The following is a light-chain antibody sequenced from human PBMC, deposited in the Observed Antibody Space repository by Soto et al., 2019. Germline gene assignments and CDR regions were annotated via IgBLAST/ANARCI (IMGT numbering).Light chain of an antibody. J-gene: IGKJ1*01. Sequence: EIVLTQSPGTLSLSPGERATLSCRASQSVSSNYLAWYQQKPGQAPRLLIYGASSRATGIPDRFSGSGSGTDFPLSISRLEPDDFAVYCCQQYGGSSGTFGQGTKVEIK. CDR3: QQYGGSSGT. CDR2: GAS. CDR1: QSVSSNY. V-gene: IGKV3-20*01.